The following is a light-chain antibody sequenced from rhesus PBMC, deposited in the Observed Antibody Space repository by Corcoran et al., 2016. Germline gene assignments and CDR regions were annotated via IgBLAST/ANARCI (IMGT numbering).Light chain of an antibody. V-gene: IGKV1-74*01. CDR1: ENVNNY. CDR2: KAS. CDR3: QHGYGTPLT. Sequence: DIQMTQSPSSLSASVGDRVTITCRASENVNNYLNWYQQKPGKAPKLLIYKASTLQSGVPSRVSGSGSGTDYPFTISSLQPEDVATYYCQHGYGTPLTVGGGTKVELK. J-gene: IGKJ4*01.